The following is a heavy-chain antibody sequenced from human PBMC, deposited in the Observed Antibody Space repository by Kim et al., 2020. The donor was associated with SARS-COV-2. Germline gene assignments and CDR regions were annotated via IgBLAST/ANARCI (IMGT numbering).Heavy chain of an antibody. V-gene: IGHV4-61*01. Sequence: SETLSLTCSVSAESVSSGNHYWHWIRQTPGKGLECIGFVFYTGSATYNPSLESRVTIAIDTSKKQFSLKLTSVTPADTAKYYCARRLRRGWYFDSWGQG. CDR2: VFYTGSA. D-gene: IGHD2-15*01. J-gene: IGHJ4*02. CDR1: AESVSSGNHY. CDR3: ARRLRRGWYFDS.